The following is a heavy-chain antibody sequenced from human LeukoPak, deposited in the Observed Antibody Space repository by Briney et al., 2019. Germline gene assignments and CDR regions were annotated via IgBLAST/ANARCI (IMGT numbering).Heavy chain of an antibody. CDR3: ARGFHSFYFDS. J-gene: IGHJ4*02. D-gene: IGHD2-15*01. Sequence: KYSQTLSLTCAISGDSVSSNSAAWNWTRQSPSRGLEWLGRTYYRSKWYNDYAVSVKSRITINPDTSKNQFSLQPDSVTPEDTAVYYCARGFHSFYFDSWGQGTLVTVSS. CDR2: TYYRSKWYN. CDR1: GDSVSSNSAA. V-gene: IGHV6-1*01.